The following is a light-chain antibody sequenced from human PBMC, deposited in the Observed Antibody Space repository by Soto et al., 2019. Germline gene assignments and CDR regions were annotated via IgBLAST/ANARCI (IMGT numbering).Light chain of an antibody. V-gene: IGKV3-20*01. J-gene: IGKJ1*01. Sequence: EIVLTQSPGTLSLSPGERATLSCRASQSVSSSYLAWYQQKPGQAPRLLIYGASSRATGIPDRFSGSGSGTHFTLTISRLEPEDVAVYYCQQYGRSTGTFGQGTKVEIK. CDR1: QSVSSSY. CDR2: GAS. CDR3: QQYGRSTGT.